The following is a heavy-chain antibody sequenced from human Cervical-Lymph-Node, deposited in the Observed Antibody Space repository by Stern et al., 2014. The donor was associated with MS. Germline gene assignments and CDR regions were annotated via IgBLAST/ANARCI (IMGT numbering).Heavy chain of an antibody. J-gene: IGHJ2*01. D-gene: IGHD6-6*01. CDR3: ASGGRSSWYFDL. V-gene: IGHV1-69*01. CDR2: IIPITETP. CDR1: GGTFSTYA. Sequence: VQLVESGAEVKKPGSSVKVSCKASGGTFSTYAIGWVRQAPGKGLEWMGGIIPITETPNYEQKFQGRLTITADESTTTAYMELSSLRSEDTAIYYCASGGRSSWYFDLWGRGTLVTVSS.